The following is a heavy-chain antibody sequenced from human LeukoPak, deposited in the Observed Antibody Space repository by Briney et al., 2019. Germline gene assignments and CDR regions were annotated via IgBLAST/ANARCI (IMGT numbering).Heavy chain of an antibody. CDR2: ISWNSGSI. V-gene: IGHV3-9*01. D-gene: IGHD4-17*01. CDR1: GFTFDDYP. CDR3: ARASIYGDELGAFDI. Sequence: GRSLRLSCAASGFTFDDYPMHWVRQAPGKGLEWVSGISWNSGSIDYADSVKGRFTVSRDNAKNSLYLQMNSLRAEDTAVYYCARASIYGDELGAFDIWGQGTMVTVSS. J-gene: IGHJ3*02.